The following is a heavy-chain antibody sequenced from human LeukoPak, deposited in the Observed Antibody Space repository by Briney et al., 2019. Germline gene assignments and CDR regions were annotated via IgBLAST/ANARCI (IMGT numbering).Heavy chain of an antibody. CDR1: GFTFSSYW. CDR3: ARVGALRDSYEDY. Sequence: PGGSLRLSCAASGFTFSSYWMSWGRQAPGRGLEWVANIKQDGSEKYYVDSVKGRFTISRDNAKNSLYLQMNSLRAEDTAVYYCARVGALRDSYEDYWGQGTLVTVSS. CDR2: IKQDGSEK. V-gene: IGHV3-7*01. J-gene: IGHJ4*02. D-gene: IGHD1-26*01.